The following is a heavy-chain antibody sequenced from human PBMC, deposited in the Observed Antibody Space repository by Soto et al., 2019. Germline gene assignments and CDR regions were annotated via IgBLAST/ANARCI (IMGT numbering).Heavy chain of an antibody. D-gene: IGHD6-19*01. Sequence: EVQLLESGGGLVQPGGSLRLSCAASGFTFNTYAMSWVRQAPGKGLEWVSAIGSDGTAIQYADSVKGRFTICKDNSKDTLYLQMNSLRAEDTAVYYCAKPGLTVAGTRYFDRWGQGTLVTVSS. V-gene: IGHV3-23*05. CDR2: IGSDGTAI. CDR3: AKPGLTVAGTRYFDR. CDR1: GFTFNTYA. J-gene: IGHJ4*02.